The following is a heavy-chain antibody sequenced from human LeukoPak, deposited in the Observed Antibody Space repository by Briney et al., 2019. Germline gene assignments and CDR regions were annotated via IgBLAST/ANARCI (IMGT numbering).Heavy chain of an antibody. CDR1: GFTFSSYG. J-gene: IGHJ6*03. CDR3: ARESAGYSYGYVSPMDV. D-gene: IGHD5-18*01. Sequence: GRSLRLSCAASGFTFSSYGMHWVRQAPGKGLEWVAVISYDGSNKYYADSVKGRFTISRDNSKNTLYLQMNSLRAEDTAVYYCARESAGYSYGYVSPMDVWGKGTTVTVSS. V-gene: IGHV3-30*03. CDR2: ISYDGSNK.